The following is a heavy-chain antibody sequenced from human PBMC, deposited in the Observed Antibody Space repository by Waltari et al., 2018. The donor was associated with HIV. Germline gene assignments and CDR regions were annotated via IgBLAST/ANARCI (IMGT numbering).Heavy chain of an antibody. CDR2: ISGSGGST. J-gene: IGHJ6*02. CDR3: AKSQGSGTYYYGMDV. V-gene: IGHV3-23*01. CDR1: GFTFSSYA. Sequence: EVQLLESGGGLVQPGGSLRLSCAASGFTFSSYAMSWVRQAPGKGLEWVSAISGSGGSTYYADSGKGRFTISRDNSKNTLYLQMNSLRAEDTAVYYCAKSQGSGTYYYGMDVWGQGTTVTVSS. D-gene: IGHD3-10*01.